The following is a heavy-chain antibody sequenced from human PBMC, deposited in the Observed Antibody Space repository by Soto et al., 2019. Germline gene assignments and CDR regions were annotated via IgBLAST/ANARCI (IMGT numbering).Heavy chain of an antibody. CDR3: AKLSTYDYIWGSYRFAPSPFDY. Sequence: EVQLLESGGGLVQPGGSLRLSCAASGFTFSSYAMRWVRQAPGKGLEWVSAISGSGGSTYYADSVKGRFTISRDNSKNTLYLQMNSLRAEDTAVYYCAKLSTYDYIWGSYRFAPSPFDYWGQGTLVTVSS. CDR2: ISGSGGST. V-gene: IGHV3-23*01. CDR1: GFTFSSYA. D-gene: IGHD3-16*02. J-gene: IGHJ4*02.